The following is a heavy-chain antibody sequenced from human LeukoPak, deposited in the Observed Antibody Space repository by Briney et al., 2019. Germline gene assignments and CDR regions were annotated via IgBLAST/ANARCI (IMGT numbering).Heavy chain of an antibody. CDR2: INSAGS. Sequence: GGSLRLSCVTSGFPVSSNYMSWVRRAPGKGLEWVSLINSAGSYYADSVKGRFTISRDTSKNTLYLQMNSLRAEDTAVYYCARGGFWSGYYNSNWFDPWGQGTLVTVFS. D-gene: IGHD3-3*01. J-gene: IGHJ5*02. V-gene: IGHV3-66*01. CDR1: GFPVSSNY. CDR3: ARGGFWSGYYNSNWFDP.